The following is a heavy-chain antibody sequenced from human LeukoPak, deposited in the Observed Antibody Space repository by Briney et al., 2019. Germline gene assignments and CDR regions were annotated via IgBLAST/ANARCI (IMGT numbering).Heavy chain of an antibody. CDR1: GFTFTMFS. J-gene: IGHJ6*03. Sequence: GGSLRLSCAASGFTFTMFSMNWLRQAPGKGLEWVSSISSTSSYIYYADSVKGRFTISRDNAKNSLYLQMNSLRAEDTTVYFCARVYCSGGSCYPFYYYYMDVWGKGTTVTVSS. CDR3: ARVYCSGGSCYPFYYYYMDV. V-gene: IGHV3-21*06. CDR2: ISSTSSYI. D-gene: IGHD2-15*01.